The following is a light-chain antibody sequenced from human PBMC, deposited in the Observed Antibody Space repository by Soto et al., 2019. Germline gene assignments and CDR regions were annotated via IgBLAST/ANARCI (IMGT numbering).Light chain of an antibody. Sequence: DIQMTQSPSTLSASVGDRVTITCRASQSISSWLAWYQQKPGKAPKLLIYDASSLESGVPSRFSGSGSGTEFTLTISSLQPDDFATYYYQQYNSYAVNTFGQGTKLEIK. CDR1: QSISSW. V-gene: IGKV1-5*01. CDR3: QQYNSYAVNT. CDR2: DAS. J-gene: IGKJ2*01.